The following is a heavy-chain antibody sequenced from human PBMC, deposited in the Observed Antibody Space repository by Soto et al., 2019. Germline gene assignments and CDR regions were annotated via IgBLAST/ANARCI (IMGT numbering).Heavy chain of an antibody. Sequence: EVQLVESGGGLVQPGRSLRLSCAASGFTFDDYAMHWVRQAPGKGLEWVSGISWNSGSIGYADSVKGRFTISRDNAKNSLYLQRNSLRAEDTALYYCAKSGGWGSYRYASDAFDIWGQGTMVTVSS. CDR2: ISWNSGSI. D-gene: IGHD3-16*02. V-gene: IGHV3-9*01. CDR3: AKSGGWGSYRYASDAFDI. J-gene: IGHJ3*02. CDR1: GFTFDDYA.